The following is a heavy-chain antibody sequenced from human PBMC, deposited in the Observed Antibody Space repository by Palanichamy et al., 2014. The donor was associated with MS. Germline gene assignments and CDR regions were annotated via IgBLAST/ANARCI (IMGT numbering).Heavy chain of an antibody. J-gene: IGHJ3*02. CDR3: ARGGSSGWYRGFDAFDI. CDR2: IKQDGNEI. Sequence: EVQLVESGGGLVQPGGSLRLSCAASGFTFSSYWMNWVRQAPGKGLEWVANIKQDGNEIYYVDSVKGRFTISRDNAKKSLFLQMDSLRAEDTAVYYCARGGSSGWYRGFDAFDIWGQGTMVTASS. CDR1: GFTFSSYW. D-gene: IGHD6-19*01. V-gene: IGHV3-7*03.